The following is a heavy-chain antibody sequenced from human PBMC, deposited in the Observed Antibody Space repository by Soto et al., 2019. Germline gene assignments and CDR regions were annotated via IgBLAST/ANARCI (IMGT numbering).Heavy chain of an antibody. D-gene: IGHD1-20*01. CDR2: IYHSGST. J-gene: IGHJ4*02. V-gene: IGHV4-30-2*02. CDR3: ARPTYNSGSPFDY. CDR1: GGSINSGGYS. Sequence: SETLSLTCTVSGGSINSGGYSWTWIRQPPGKGLEWIGYIYHSGSTYYNPSLKSRVTISVDRSKNQFSLKLSSVTAADTAVYYCARPTYNSGSPFDYWGQGTLVTVSS.